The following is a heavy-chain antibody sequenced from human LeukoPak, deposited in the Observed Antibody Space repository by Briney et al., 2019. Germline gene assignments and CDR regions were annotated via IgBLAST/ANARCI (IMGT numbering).Heavy chain of an antibody. J-gene: IGHJ6*02. V-gene: IGHV3-53*01. D-gene: IGHD6-13*01. CDR1: GFTFSNNY. CDR2: IYSGGST. Sequence: GGSLRLSCAASGFTFSNNYMIWVRQAPGKGLEWVSLIYSGGSTYYSDSVRGRFATSRDNSKNTLYLQMSSLRAEDTAVYHCAGHSEMDVWGQGITVTVSS. CDR3: AGHSEMDV.